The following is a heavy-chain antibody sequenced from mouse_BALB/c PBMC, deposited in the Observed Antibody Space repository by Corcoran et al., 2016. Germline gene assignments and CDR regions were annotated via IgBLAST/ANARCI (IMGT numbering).Heavy chain of an antibody. CDR3: ASANYDGYYDWYFDV. J-gene: IGHJ1*01. Sequence: EVKLLESGGGLVQPGGSLKLSCAASGFDFSRYWMSWVRQAPGKGLEWIGEINPDSSTINYTPSLKDKFIISRDNAKNTLYLQMSKVRSEDTALYYCASANYDGYYDWYFDVWGAGTTVTVSS. D-gene: IGHD2-3*01. CDR2: INPDSSTI. V-gene: IGHV4-1*02. CDR1: GFDFSRYW.